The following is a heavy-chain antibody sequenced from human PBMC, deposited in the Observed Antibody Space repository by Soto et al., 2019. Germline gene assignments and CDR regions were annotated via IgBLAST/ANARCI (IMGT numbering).Heavy chain of an antibody. J-gene: IGHJ6*02. V-gene: IGHV3-11*06. Sequence: PGGSLRLSCAASGFTFSDDYMSWIRQAPGKXLEWVSYISSSSSYTNYADSVKGRFTISRDNAKNSLYLQMNSLRAEDTAVYHCARVAIAARHHDYYYGMDVWGQGPTVTVSS. CDR1: GFTFSDDY. CDR2: ISSSSSYT. D-gene: IGHD6-6*01. CDR3: ARVAIAARHHDYYYGMDV.